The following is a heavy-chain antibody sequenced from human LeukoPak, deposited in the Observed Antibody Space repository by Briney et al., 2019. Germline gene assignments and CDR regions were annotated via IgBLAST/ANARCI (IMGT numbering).Heavy chain of an antibody. V-gene: IGHV3-33*06. D-gene: IGHD4-11*01. CDR1: GLTYSHYG. CDR3: AKDAQRGFDYSNSLEY. CDR2: IWSDGTEK. Sequence: PGGSLRLSCATSGLTYSHYGMHWVRQAPGKGLEWVAVIWSDGTEKYYGDAVKGRFTISRDNSRNTLYLQMNSLRGEDTAVYYCAKDAQRGFDYSNSLEYWGQGTLVTVSS. J-gene: IGHJ4*02.